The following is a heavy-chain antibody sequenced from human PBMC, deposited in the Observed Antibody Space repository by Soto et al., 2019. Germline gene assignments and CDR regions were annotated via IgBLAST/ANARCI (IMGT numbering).Heavy chain of an antibody. Sequence: ASVKVSCKASGYTFTSYGISWVRQAPGQGLEWMEWISAYNGNTNYAQKLQGRVTMTTDTSTSTAYMELRSLRSDDTAVYYCARDLKYDFWSGTNWFDPWGQGTLVTVSS. D-gene: IGHD3-3*01. CDR3: ARDLKYDFWSGTNWFDP. J-gene: IGHJ5*02. V-gene: IGHV1-18*01. CDR2: ISAYNGNT. CDR1: GYTFTSYG.